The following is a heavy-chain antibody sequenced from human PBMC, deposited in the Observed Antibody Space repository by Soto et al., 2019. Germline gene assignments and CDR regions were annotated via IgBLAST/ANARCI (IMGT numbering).Heavy chain of an antibody. CDR3: AGIDYGGASGMDA. J-gene: IGHJ6*02. Sequence: SETLSLTCAVSGGSISSGCYSWSWIRQPPGKGLEWIGYIYHSGSTYYNPSLKSRVTISVDRSKNQFSLKLSSVTAADTAVYYCAGIDYGGASGMDAWGQGTTVTVSS. CDR2: IYHSGST. V-gene: IGHV4-30-2*01. CDR1: GGSISSGCYS. D-gene: IGHD4-17*01.